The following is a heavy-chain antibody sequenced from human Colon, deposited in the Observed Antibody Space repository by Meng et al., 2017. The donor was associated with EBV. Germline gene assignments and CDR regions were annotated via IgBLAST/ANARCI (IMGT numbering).Heavy chain of an antibody. J-gene: IGHJ4*02. CDR2: IYHGGNT. CDR1: GASISRNNW. D-gene: IGHD5-24*01. V-gene: IGHV4-4*02. CDR3: ARGNAYNAPSFDY. Sequence: QVQRQGSGPGLVAPSGTLSLTCAGSGASISRNNWWSWVRQPPGKGLEWIGEIYHGGNTNYNPSLKSRVTISVDRSNDQFSLSLSSVTAADTAVYYCARGNAYNAPSFDYWGQGTLVTVSS.